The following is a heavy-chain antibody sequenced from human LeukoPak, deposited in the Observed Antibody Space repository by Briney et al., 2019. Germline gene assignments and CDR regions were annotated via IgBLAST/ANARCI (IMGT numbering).Heavy chain of an antibody. CDR1: GGSISSGGYS. CDR3: ARVRVTQFLEWLSRREGTFDY. D-gene: IGHD3-3*01. V-gene: IGHV4-30-2*01. Sequence: SQTLSLTCAVSGGSISSGGYSWSWIRQPPGKGLEWIGYIYHSGSTYYNPSLKSRVTISVDRSKNQFSLKLSSVTAADTAVYYCARVRVTQFLEWLSRREGTFDYWGQGTLVTVSS. J-gene: IGHJ4*02. CDR2: IYHSGST.